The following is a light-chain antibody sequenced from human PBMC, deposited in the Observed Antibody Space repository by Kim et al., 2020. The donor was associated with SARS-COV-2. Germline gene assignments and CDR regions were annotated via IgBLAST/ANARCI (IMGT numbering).Light chain of an antibody. J-gene: IGLJ2*01. Sequence: SSELTQDPAVSVALGQTVRITCQGDSLRTYYTTWFQQKPGHAPIVVFYGKNNRPTRIPDRFPGSSSGNTTSLTITATQSGDEADYYCNSRDNNDNVIFGG. CDR3: NSRDNNDNVI. CDR2: GKN. V-gene: IGLV3-19*01. CDR1: SLRTYY.